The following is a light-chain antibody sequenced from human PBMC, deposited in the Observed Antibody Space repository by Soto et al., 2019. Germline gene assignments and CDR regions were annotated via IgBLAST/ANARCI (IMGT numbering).Light chain of an antibody. CDR2: DVS. CDR3: SSYTSSSTSLYV. CDR1: SSDVGGYNY. Sequence: QSALTQPASVSGSPGQSITISCTGTSSDVGGYNYVSWYQQHPGKAPKLMIYDVSNRPSGVSNRFSGSKSGNTASLTISGLQAEDEADYYCSSYTSSSTSLYVFGTGTTVTVL. J-gene: IGLJ1*01. V-gene: IGLV2-14*01.